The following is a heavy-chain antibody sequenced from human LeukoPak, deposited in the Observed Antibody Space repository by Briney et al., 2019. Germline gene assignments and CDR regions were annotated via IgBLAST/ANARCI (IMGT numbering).Heavy chain of an antibody. Sequence: ASVKVSCKASGYTFTGYYMHWVRQAPGQGLEWMGWINPNSGGTDYAQKFQGRVTMTRDTSISTAYMELSRLRSDDTAVYYCARDRASYDFWSGYSPSFDYWGQGTLVTVSS. CDR1: GYTFTGYY. D-gene: IGHD3-3*01. J-gene: IGHJ4*02. V-gene: IGHV1-2*02. CDR3: ARDRASYDFWSGYSPSFDY. CDR2: INPNSGGT.